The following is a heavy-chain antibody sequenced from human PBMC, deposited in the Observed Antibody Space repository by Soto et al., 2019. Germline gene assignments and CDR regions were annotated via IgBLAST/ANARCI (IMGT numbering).Heavy chain of an antibody. CDR3: ARLTSASWFDP. V-gene: IGHV4-59*01. J-gene: IGHJ5*02. Sequence: PSETLSLTCTVSGGSISSYYWSWIRQPPGKGLEWIGYIYYSGSTNYNPSLKSRVTISVDTSKNQFSLKLSSVTAADTAVYYCARLTSASWFDPWGQGTLVTVSS. CDR2: IYYSGST. CDR1: GGSISSYY.